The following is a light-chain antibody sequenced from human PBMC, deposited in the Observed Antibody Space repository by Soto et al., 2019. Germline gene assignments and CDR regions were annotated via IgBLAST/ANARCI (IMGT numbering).Light chain of an antibody. CDR3: QPYGSSPQFT. CDR2: GAS. CDR1: QSVTGSY. Sequence: EIVLTQSPDTLSLSPGEIATLSCRASQSVTGSYLAWYQHRPGQAPRLLIYGASTRATVIPDRFSGSGSGTDFTLTISRLEPEDFAVYYCQPYGSSPQFTFGPGTRVYLK. J-gene: IGKJ3*01. V-gene: IGKV3-20*01.